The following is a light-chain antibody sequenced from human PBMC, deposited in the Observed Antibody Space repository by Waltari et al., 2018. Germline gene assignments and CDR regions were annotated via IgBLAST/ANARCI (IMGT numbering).Light chain of an antibody. Sequence: DIQMTQSPSSVSASVGDRVTITCRASQAISSWLAWYQQKPGKAPKLLIYAASSLQSGGPSRFSGSGSGTDFTLTISSLQPEDFATYYCQQANSFPPTFGPGTKVDIK. V-gene: IGKV1-12*01. CDR3: QQANSFPPT. CDR1: QAISSW. J-gene: IGKJ3*01. CDR2: AAS.